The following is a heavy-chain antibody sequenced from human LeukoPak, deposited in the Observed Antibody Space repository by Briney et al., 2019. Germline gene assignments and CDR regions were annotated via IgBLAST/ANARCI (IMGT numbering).Heavy chain of an antibody. Sequence: GGSLRLSCSASGFTFSYYSMNWVRQAPGKGLEWVASISSRSSYIYYEDSLKGRFTISRDNAKNSLYLQMTGLRVEDTAMYFCARDLGDIVLEPPSIHFDLWGRGTLVTVSS. J-gene: IGHJ2*01. CDR3: ARDLGDIVLEPPSIHFDL. D-gene: IGHD3-16*01. CDR1: GFTFSYYS. V-gene: IGHV3-21*01. CDR2: ISSRSSYI.